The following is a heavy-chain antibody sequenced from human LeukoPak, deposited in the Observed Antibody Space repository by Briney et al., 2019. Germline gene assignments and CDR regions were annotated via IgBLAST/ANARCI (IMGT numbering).Heavy chain of an antibody. CDR1: GGSFSGYY. CDR2: INHSGST. J-gene: IGHJ5*02. CDR3: ARGVRSGGYSYGYSRFDP. Sequence: SETLSLTCAVYGGSFSGYYWSWIRQPPGKGLEWIGEINHSGSTNYNPSLKSRVTISVDTSKNQFSLKLSSVTAADAAVYYCARGVRSGGYSYGYSRFDPWGQGTLVTVPS. D-gene: IGHD5-18*01. V-gene: IGHV4-34*01.